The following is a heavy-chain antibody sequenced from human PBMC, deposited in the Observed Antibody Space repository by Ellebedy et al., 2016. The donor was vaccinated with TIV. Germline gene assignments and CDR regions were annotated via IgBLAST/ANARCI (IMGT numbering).Heavy chain of an antibody. J-gene: IGHJ4*02. CDR1: GYTLTELS. CDR2: FDPEYGET. V-gene: IGHV1-24*01. CDR3: ARDQGGTGTGDY. D-gene: IGHD1-1*01. Sequence: ASVKVSCXVSGYTLTELSMHWVRQAPGKGLEWMGGFDPEYGETIYAQKFQGRVTMTEDTSTDTAYMELSSLRSEDTAVDYCARDQGGTGTGDYWGQGTLVTVSS.